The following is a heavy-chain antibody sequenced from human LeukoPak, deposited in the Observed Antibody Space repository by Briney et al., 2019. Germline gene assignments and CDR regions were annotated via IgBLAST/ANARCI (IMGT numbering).Heavy chain of an antibody. CDR3: AKDRGRYCSGGSCYTTHYFDY. CDR2: IRYDGSNK. J-gene: IGHJ4*02. D-gene: IGHD2-15*01. V-gene: IGHV3-30*02. Sequence: PGGSLRLSCAASGLTFSSYGMHWVRQAPGKGLEWVAFIRYDGSNKYYADSVKGRFTISRDNSKNTLYLQMNSLRAEDTAVYYCAKDRGRYCSGGSCYTTHYFDYWGQGTLVTVSS. CDR1: GLTFSSYG.